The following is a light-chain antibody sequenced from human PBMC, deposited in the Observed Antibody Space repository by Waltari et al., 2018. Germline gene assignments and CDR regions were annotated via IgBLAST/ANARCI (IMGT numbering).Light chain of an antibody. Sequence: DIQLTQSPSSLSASVGDNVTMTCRASQRITNFLNWYRQKPGEAPRLLIYGASDLQSGVPSSFSGSGSGTDFTLTITSLQPDDFASYYCQQSYISPRTFGPGTKVEI. CDR2: GAS. CDR3: QQSYISPRT. CDR1: QRITNF. V-gene: IGKV1-39*01. J-gene: IGKJ1*01.